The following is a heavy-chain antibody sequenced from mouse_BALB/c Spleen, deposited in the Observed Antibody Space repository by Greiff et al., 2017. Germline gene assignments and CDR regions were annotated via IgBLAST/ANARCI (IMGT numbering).Heavy chain of an antibody. CDR1: GFTFSDYY. J-gene: IGHJ2*01. CDR3: ARERGGAGTTAFFDY. V-gene: IGHV5-4*02. CDR2: ISDGGSYT. Sequence: EVQRVESGGGLVKPGGSLKLSCAASGFTFSDYYMYWVRQTPEKRLEWVATISDGGSYTYYPDSVKGRFTISRDNAKNNLYLQMSSLKSEDTAMYNCARERGGAGTTAFFDYWGQGTTLTVSS. D-gene: IGHD1-2*01.